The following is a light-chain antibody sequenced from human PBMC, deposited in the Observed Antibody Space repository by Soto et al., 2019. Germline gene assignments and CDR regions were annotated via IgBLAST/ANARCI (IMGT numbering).Light chain of an antibody. J-gene: IGLJ1*01. Sequence: QSALTQPPSASGSPGQSVAISCTGTNSDVGGYNYVSWYQQHPGKAPKLMIYDVNKRPSGVPVRFPGSKSGNTASLTVSGLQDEDEADYYGSSYAGSTTFDVFGTGTKLTAL. V-gene: IGLV2-8*01. CDR2: DVN. CDR3: SSYAGSTTFDV. CDR1: NSDVGGYNY.